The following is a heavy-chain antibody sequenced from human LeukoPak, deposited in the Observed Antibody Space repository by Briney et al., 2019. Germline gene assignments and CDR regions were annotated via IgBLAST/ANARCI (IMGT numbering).Heavy chain of an antibody. V-gene: IGHV3-30-3*01. J-gene: IGHJ4*02. Sequence: QPGGSLRLSCAASGFTFSSYATHWVRQAPGKGLEWVAVISYDGSNKYYADSVKGRFTISRDNSKNTLYLQMNSLRAEDTAVYYCARDREAMVHDWGQGTLVTVSS. D-gene: IGHD5-18*01. CDR2: ISYDGSNK. CDR3: ARDREAMVHD. CDR1: GFTFSSYA.